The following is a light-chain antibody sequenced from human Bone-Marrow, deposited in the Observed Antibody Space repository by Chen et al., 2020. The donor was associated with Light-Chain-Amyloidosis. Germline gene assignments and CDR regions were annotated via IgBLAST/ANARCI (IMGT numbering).Light chain of an antibody. CDR1: DLPTKY. J-gene: IGLJ2*01. Sequence: SYELTQPPSVSVSPGQTARITCSGDDLPTKYAYWYQQKPGQAPVLVRHRDTERPSGISEQFAGTRSGTTATLTVSGVQAADEAAYHCQSADSSGTYEVIVGGGTKLTVL. CDR3: QSADSSGTYEVI. V-gene: IGLV3-25*03. CDR2: RDT.